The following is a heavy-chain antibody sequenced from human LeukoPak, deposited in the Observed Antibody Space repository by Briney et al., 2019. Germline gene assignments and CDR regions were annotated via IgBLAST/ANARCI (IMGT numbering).Heavy chain of an antibody. CDR1: GFTFSNYA. D-gene: IGHD3-10*01. CDR2: VSGIGGST. V-gene: IGHV3-23*01. J-gene: IGHJ6*03. Sequence: PGGSLRLSCAASGFTFSNYAMTWVRQAPGKGLEWVSTVSGIGGSTYYADSVKGRFSISRDNSKNTVYLQMNSLRAEDTAVYYCAAHQYYGAGSNLYYYYMDVWGKGTTVTVSS. CDR3: AAHQYYGAGSNLYYYYMDV.